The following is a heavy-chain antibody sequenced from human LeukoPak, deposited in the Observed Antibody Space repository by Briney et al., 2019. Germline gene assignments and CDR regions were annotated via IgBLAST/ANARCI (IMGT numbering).Heavy chain of an antibody. CDR2: IYPSDSDT. D-gene: IGHD3-10*01. CDR3: ARQASSGSWRAFDI. J-gene: IGHJ3*02. Sequence: GKSLKISCKGSGYSFTNYWIGWVRQMPGKGLEWMGIIYPSDSDTRYSPSFQGQVTISVDKSISTAYLQWSSLRASDTAMFYCARQASSGSWRAFDIWGQGTMVTVSS. V-gene: IGHV5-51*01. CDR1: GYSFTNYW.